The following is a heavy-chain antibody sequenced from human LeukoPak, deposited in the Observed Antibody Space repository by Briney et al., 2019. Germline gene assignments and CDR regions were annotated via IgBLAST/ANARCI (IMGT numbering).Heavy chain of an antibody. CDR1: GFTFSSYA. V-gene: IGHV3-23*01. CDR3: AKGFMSSGWYFDY. Sequence: PGGSLRLSCAASGFTFSSYAMSWVRQAPGKGLEWVSAISGSGGSTYYADSVKGRFTISRDNSKNTLYQQMNSLRAEDTAVYYCAKGFMSSGWYFDYWGQGTLVTVSS. J-gene: IGHJ4*02. CDR2: ISGSGGST. D-gene: IGHD6-19*01.